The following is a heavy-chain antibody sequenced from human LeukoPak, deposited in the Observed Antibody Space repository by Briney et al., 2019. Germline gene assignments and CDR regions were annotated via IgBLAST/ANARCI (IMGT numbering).Heavy chain of an antibody. CDR1: GFTFSSYS. J-gene: IGHJ4*02. CDR2: ISITSSHI. V-gene: IGHV3-21*01. CDR3: ARGVPYASWSGPHYSDY. D-gene: IGHD3-3*01. Sequence: GGSLRLSCAVSGFTFSSYSMNWVRQAPGKGLEWVSFISITSSHINYADSVKGRFTISRDNAKNSLYLQMNSLRAEDTAVYYCARGVPYASWSGPHYSDYWGQGTLVTVSS.